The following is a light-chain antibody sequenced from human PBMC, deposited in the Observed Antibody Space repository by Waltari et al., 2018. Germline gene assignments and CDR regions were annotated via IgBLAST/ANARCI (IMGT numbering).Light chain of an antibody. CDR1: SDDIGTYNF. CDR2: DVT. Sequence: TGTSDDIGTYNFVSWYQQYPGKAPKLIIYDVTDRPSGISHRFSGSKSGNTASLIISGLQDEDEADYHCSSYTSSGTRVFGTGTTVTVL. J-gene: IGLJ1*01. V-gene: IGLV2-14*03. CDR3: SSYTSSGTRV.